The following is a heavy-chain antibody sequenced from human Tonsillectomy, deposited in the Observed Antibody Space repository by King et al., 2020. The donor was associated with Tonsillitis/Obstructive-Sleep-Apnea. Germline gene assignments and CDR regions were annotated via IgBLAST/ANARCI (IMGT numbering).Heavy chain of an antibody. Sequence: VQLVESGGGVVQPGRSLRLSCAASGFTFSSYAMHWVRQAPGKGLEWVAVISYDGSNKYYADSVKGRFTISRENSKNTLYLQMNSLRAEDTAVYYCARETEDIVVVVAASYYYYYMDVWGKGTTVTVSS. CDR2: ISYDGSNK. J-gene: IGHJ6*03. CDR3: ARETEDIVVVVAASYYYYYMDV. V-gene: IGHV3-30*01. D-gene: IGHD2-15*01. CDR1: GFTFSSYA.